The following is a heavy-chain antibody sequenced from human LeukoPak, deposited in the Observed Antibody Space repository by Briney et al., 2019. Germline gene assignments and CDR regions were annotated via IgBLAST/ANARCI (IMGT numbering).Heavy chain of an antibody. V-gene: IGHV1-2*02. Sequence: ASVKVSCKASGYTFTGYYMHWVRQAPGQGLEWMGWINPNSGGTNYAQKFQGRVTMTRDTSISTAYMELSRLRSDDTAVYYCARWGYCSSTSCSHYYYGMDVWGQGTTVTVSS. J-gene: IGHJ6*02. CDR1: GYTFTGYY. D-gene: IGHD2-2*01. CDR3: ARWGYCSSTSCSHYYYGMDV. CDR2: INPNSGGT.